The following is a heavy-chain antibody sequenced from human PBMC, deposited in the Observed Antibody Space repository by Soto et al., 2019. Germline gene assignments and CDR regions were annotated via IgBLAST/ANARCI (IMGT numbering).Heavy chain of an antibody. D-gene: IGHD3-9*01. J-gene: IGHJ3*02. CDR1: GGSISSSSYY. Sequence: QLQLQESGPGLVKPSETLSLTCTVSGGSISSSSYYWGWIRQPPGKGLEWIGSIYYSGSTYYNPSLRSRVAISVDTSKNQFSLKLGSVTAADTAVYYCARGYPLTRPVLFDIWGQGTMVTVSS. V-gene: IGHV4-39*01. CDR2: IYYSGST. CDR3: ARGYPLTRPVLFDI.